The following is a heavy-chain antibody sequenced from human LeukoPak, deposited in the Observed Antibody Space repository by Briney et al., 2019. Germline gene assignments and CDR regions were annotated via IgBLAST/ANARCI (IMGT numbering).Heavy chain of an antibody. Sequence: PGGSLRLSCAASGFTFSSYSVNWVRQAPGKGLEWVSYIRSSSSTIYYAYSVKGRFTISRDNAKNSLYLQMNSLRAEDTAVYYCARDQDGFDWGQGTLVTVSS. CDR2: IRSSSSTI. CDR1: GFTFSSYS. J-gene: IGHJ4*02. D-gene: IGHD5-24*01. CDR3: ARDQDGFD. V-gene: IGHV3-48*01.